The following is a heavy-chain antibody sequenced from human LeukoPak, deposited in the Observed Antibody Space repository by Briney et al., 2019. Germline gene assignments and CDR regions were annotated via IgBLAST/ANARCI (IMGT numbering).Heavy chain of an antibody. Sequence: GRSLRLSCAASGFTFSSYAMHWVRQAPGKGLEWVAVISYDGSNKYYADSVKGRFTISRDNSKNTLYLQMNSLRAEDTAVYYCARDGEWYSSGWYQIDCWGQGTLVTVSS. CDR2: ISYDGSNK. CDR1: GFTFSSYA. CDR3: ARDGEWYSSGWYQIDC. D-gene: IGHD6-19*01. J-gene: IGHJ4*02. V-gene: IGHV3-30*04.